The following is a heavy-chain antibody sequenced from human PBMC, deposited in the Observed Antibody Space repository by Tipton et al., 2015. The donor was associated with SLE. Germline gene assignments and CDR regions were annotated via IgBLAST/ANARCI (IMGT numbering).Heavy chain of an antibody. CDR3: ARDRVRGVIHY. CDR1: GDSISRSVYY. J-gene: IGHJ4*02. V-gene: IGHV4-39*07. D-gene: IGHD3-10*01. Sequence: LRLSCTVSGDSISRSVYYWDWVRQSPGKGLEWIGSIFQTGSTYYNPSLKSRVTMSVDTSKNQFSLKLNSVTAADTATYFCARDRVRGVIHYWGQGTLVTVSS. CDR2: IFQTGST.